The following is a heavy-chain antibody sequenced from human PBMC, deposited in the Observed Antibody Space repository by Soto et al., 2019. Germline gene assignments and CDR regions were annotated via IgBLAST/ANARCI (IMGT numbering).Heavy chain of an antibody. CDR1: EFTFSHYI. V-gene: IGHV3-30-3*01. CDR3: ARDDEDGSYCDLGY. Sequence: GYPGGSLRLSCAASEFTFSHYIMHWVRQAPGKGLEWVAMILHDGNNKYYADSVKGRFTISRDNSKNTLYLQMNSLRTEDTAMYYCARDDEDGSYCDLGYWGQGTLVTVSS. J-gene: IGHJ4*02. D-gene: IGHD3-10*01. CDR2: ILHDGNNK.